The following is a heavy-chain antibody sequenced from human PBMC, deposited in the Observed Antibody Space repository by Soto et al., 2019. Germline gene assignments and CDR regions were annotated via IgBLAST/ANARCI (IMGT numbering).Heavy chain of an antibody. J-gene: IGHJ6*02. CDR1: GGTFNSYA. CDR2: IIPIFGTA. CDR3: VIWGFRDGNKSKNIYGMDV. Sequence: QVQLVQSGAEVKKPGSSVKVSCKASGGTFNSYAISWVRQAPGQGLEWMGGIIPIFGTANYAQNFQGRVAITADESTSAAYMQLRCLRSEDTSVYYCVIWGFRDGNKSKNIYGMDVWGQVTTVTVSS. D-gene: IGHD3-10*01. V-gene: IGHV1-69*01.